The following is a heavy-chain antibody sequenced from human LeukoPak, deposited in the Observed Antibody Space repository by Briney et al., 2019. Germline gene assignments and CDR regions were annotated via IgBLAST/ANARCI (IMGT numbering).Heavy chain of an antibody. CDR1: VGSLSSSGYY. V-gene: IGHV4-39*01. Sequence: SETLSLTCTVSVGSLSSSGYYWGWSRQPPGKGLEWIGSIYYSGSTYYNPSLKSRVTISADTSKNQFSLKLSSVTAADTAVYYCARTGGANPTWFTYYFDYWGQGTLVTVSS. CDR3: ARTGGANPTWFTYYFDY. D-gene: IGHD3-10*01. J-gene: IGHJ4*02. CDR2: IYYSGST.